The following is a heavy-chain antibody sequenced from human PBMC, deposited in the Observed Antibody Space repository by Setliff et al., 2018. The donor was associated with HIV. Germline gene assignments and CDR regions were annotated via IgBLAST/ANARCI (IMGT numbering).Heavy chain of an antibody. J-gene: IGHJ4*02. V-gene: IGHV3-33*06. CDR2: IWYDGSNR. CDR1: GFSFNNYG. D-gene: IGHD1-7*01. Sequence: SLTISWVTSGFSFNNYGMHWVRQAPGKGLEWVAVIWYDGSNRYYADSVKGRVTIARDNPKNTLYLQMNSLRAEDTAVYYCVKDMTGTPSYFFDYWGQGTLVTVSS. CDR3: VKDMTGTPSYFFDY.